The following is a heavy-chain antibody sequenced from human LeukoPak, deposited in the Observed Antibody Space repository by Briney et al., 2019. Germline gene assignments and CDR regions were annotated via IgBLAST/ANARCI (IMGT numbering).Heavy chain of an antibody. D-gene: IGHD4-11*01. CDR1: GFTISNNY. CDR3: ARRPYTNNHYYYAMDA. J-gene: IGHJ6*02. V-gene: IGHV3-66*01. CDR2: IYSGGST. Sequence: GGSLRLSCAASGFTISNNYMNWVRQTPGKGLEWVSIIYSGGSTYYAESVKGRFTIPRDNSKNTLYLQMNSLRAEDTAVYYCARRPYTNNHYYYAMDAWGQGTTVTVSS.